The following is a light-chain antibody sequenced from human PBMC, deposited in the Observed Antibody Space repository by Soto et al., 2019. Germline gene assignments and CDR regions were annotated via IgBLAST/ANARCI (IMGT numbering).Light chain of an antibody. CDR2: KTS. Sequence: DIQMTQSPSTLSASVGDRVTITCRASQSIRNWVAWYQQKPGKAPKVLIHKTSSLESGVPSRFSGSGSGTEFTLTINSLQPDYFATYYCQQYSSCCTFGQGTKLEIK. J-gene: IGKJ2*02. CDR1: QSIRNW. CDR3: QQYSSCCT. V-gene: IGKV1-5*03.